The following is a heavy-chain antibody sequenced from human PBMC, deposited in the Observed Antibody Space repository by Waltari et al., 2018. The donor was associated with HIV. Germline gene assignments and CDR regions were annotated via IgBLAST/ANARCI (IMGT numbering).Heavy chain of an antibody. V-gene: IGHV1-2*02. J-gene: IGHJ4*02. CDR3: ARVPQGRLGELSTYYFDY. Sequence: SDNYIHWMRQAPGQGPEWMGWINPNSGGTNYAQRFQDRVTLTRDTHISTVFMDLSRLASDDTAVYYCARVPQGRLGELSTYYFDYWGQGSLVIVSS. CDR2: INPNSGGT. CDR1: SDNY. D-gene: IGHD3-16*01.